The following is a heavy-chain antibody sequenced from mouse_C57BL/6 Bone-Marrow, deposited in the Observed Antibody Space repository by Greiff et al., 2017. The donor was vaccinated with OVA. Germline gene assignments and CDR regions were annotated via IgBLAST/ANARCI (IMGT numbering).Heavy chain of an antibody. CDR1: GFNIKDYY. J-gene: IGHJ4*01. V-gene: IGHV14-2*01. Sequence: VQLQQSGAELVKPGASVKLSCTASGFNIKDYYMHWVKQRTEQGLEWIGRIDPEDGETKYAPKFKGKATITADTSSNTAYLQLSSLTSEDTAVYYCARIRIYYGNYYAMDYWGQGTSVTVSS. CDR2: IDPEDGET. D-gene: IGHD2-1*01. CDR3: ARIRIYYGNYYAMDY.